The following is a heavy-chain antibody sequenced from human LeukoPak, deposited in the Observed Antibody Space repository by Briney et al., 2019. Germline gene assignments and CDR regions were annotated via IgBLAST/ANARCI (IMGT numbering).Heavy chain of an antibody. D-gene: IGHD2-15*01. CDR1: GFTFSSYA. J-gene: IGHJ3*02. Sequence: PGGSLRLSCAASGFTFSSYAMHWVRQAPGKGLEWVAVISYDGSNKYYADSVKGRFTISRDNSKNTLYLQMNSLRAEDTAVYYCARGLYCSGGSCYPDAFDIWGQGTMVTVSS. CDR2: ISYDGSNK. V-gene: IGHV3-30-3*02. CDR3: ARGLYCSGGSCYPDAFDI.